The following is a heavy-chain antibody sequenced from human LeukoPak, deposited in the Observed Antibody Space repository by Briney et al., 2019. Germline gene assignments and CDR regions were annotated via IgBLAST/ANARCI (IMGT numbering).Heavy chain of an antibody. CDR1: GFTFSSYD. CDR2: IGTAGDT. V-gene: IGHV3-13*01. D-gene: IGHD2-15*01. J-gene: IGHJ6*02. Sequence: PGGSLRLSCAASGFTFSSYDMHWVRQATGKGLEWVSAIGTAGDTYYPGSVKGRFTISRESAKNSLYLQMNSLRAGDTAVYYCARGPYCSGGSCPPGFYYGMDVWGQGTTVTVSS. CDR3: ARGPYCSGGSCPPGFYYGMDV.